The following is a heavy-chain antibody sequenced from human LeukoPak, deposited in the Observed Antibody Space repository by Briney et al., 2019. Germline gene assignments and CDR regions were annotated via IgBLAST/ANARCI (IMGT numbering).Heavy chain of an antibody. V-gene: IGHV3-15*01. CDR1: GFTFSNAW. CDR2: IKSKTVGGTT. J-gene: IGHJ4*02. D-gene: IGHD3-3*01. Sequence: PGGSLRLSCAASGFTFSNAWMSWVRQAPGKGLEWVGRIKSKTVGGTTDYAAPVKGRFTISRDDSKNTLYLQMNSLKTEDTAVYYCTTVFDFWSGYDYWGQGTLVTVSS. CDR3: TTVFDFWSGYDY.